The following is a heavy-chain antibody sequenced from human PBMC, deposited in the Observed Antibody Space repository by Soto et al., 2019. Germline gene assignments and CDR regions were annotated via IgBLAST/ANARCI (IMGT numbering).Heavy chain of an antibody. V-gene: IGHV5-51*01. CDR1: GYSFTNYW. CDR2: IYPGDSDT. CDR3: ASQGLRTPDRIGFYVQYDY. D-gene: IGHD3-3*01. J-gene: IGHJ4*02. Sequence: GESLKISCKGSGYSFTNYWIGWVRQMPGKGLEWMGIIYPGDSDTRYSPSFQGQVTISADKSINTAYLQWSSLKASDTAIYYCASQGLRTPDRIGFYVQYDYWGQGTLVTVSS.